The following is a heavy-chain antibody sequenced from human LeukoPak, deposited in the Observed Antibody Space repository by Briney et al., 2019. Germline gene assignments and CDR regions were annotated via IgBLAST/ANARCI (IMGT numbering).Heavy chain of an antibody. D-gene: IGHD2-2*01. V-gene: IGHV1-2*02. J-gene: IGHJ4*02. Sequence: ASVTVSCKASGYTFTDYYMHWVRQAPGQGFEWMGWINPNDGDTNYAQKFQGRVTMARDTSISTAHMEVSRLRSDDTAVYYCARANFLYCSSSTCLFDYWGQGTLVTVSS. CDR3: ARANFLYCSSSTCLFDY. CDR2: INPNDGDT. CDR1: GYTFTDYY.